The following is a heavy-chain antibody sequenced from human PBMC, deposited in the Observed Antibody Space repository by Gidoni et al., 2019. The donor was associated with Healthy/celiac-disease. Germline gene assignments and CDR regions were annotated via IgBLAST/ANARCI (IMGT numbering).Heavy chain of an antibody. CDR2: IEWDDDK. Sequence: QVTLRESGPALVKPTQTLTLTCTFSGFSLRTSGMCVSLIRQPPGKALEWLERIEWDDDKNYITSLKTRLTISKDTSKNKVVLTMTNMDPVDTATYYCARMGSSSSHLFDYWGQGTLVTVSS. CDR3: ARMGSSSSHLFDY. D-gene: IGHD6-6*01. CDR1: GFSLRTSGMC. J-gene: IGHJ4*01. V-gene: IGHV2-70*15.